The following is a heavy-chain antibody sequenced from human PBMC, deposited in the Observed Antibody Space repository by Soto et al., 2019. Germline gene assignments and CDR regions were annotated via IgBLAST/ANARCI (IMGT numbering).Heavy chain of an antibody. Sequence: GGSLRLSCAASGFTFSSYSMNWVRQAPGKGLEWVSSISSSSSYIYYADSVKGRFTISRDNAKNSLYLQMNSLRAEDTAVYYCAKVFGSGSYYPKSPYMDVWGKGTTVTVSS. J-gene: IGHJ6*03. CDR3: AKVFGSGSYYPKSPYMDV. CDR2: ISSSSSYI. D-gene: IGHD3-10*01. CDR1: GFTFSSYS. V-gene: IGHV3-21*01.